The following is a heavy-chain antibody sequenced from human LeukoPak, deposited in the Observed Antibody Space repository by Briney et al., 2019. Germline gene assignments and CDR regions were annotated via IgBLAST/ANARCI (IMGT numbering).Heavy chain of an antibody. D-gene: IGHD3-22*01. V-gene: IGHV3-48*02. CDR3: ARDYYDSSGYSFDY. CDR1: GFTFSSYS. CDR2: ISSSSSSK. J-gene: IGHJ4*02. Sequence: GGSLRLSCAASGFTFSSYSMTWVRQAPGKGLEWISYISSSSSSKYYADSGKGRFTISRDNAKNSLYLQMNSLRDEDTAVYYCARDYYDSSGYSFDYWGQGTLVTVSS.